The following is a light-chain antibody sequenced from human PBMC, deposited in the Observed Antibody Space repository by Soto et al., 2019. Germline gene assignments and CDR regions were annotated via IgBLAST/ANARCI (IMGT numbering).Light chain of an antibody. CDR2: GAS. Sequence: EIVLTQSPDTLSLSPGERATVSCRASQSVSSSYLAWYQQKPGQAPRLLIYGASSRATGIPDRFSGGGSGTDFTLIISRLEAEDFAVYYCQQYGSSPLTFGQGTKVDIK. J-gene: IGKJ1*01. CDR1: QSVSSSY. CDR3: QQYGSSPLT. V-gene: IGKV3-20*01.